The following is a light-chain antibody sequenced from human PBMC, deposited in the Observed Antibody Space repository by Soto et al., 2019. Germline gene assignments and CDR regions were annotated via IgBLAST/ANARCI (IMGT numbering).Light chain of an antibody. CDR1: SSDVGAHNF. CDR3: SSSAGSNNDV. CDR2: EVS. J-gene: IGLJ1*01. Sequence: QSALTQPPSASGSPGQSVTISCTGTSSDVGAHNFVSWHQQHPGKAPKLMIYEVSKRPSGVPDRFSGSKSGNTASLTVSGLQAEDEADYYCSSSAGSNNDVFGTGTKVTVL. V-gene: IGLV2-8*01.